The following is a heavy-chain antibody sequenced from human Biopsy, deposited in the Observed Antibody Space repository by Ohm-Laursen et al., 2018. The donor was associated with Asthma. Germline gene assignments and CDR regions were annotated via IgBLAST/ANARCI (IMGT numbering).Heavy chain of an antibody. D-gene: IGHD5-12*01. CDR1: GFMFRSFG. V-gene: IGHV3-30*18. J-gene: IGHJ4*02. CDR2: ISYDGNHK. CDR3: AKRRGYSGHDNDY. Sequence: SLRLSCAASGFMFRSFGMHWVRQAPGKGLEWVAVISYDGNHKFYEDSVKGRFTISRGNSKNTLYLQMNSLRTEDTAVYYCAKRRGYSGHDNDYWGQGTLVTVSS.